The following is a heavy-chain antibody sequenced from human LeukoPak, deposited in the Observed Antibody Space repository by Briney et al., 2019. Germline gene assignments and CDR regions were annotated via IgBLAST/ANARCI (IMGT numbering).Heavy chain of an antibody. D-gene: IGHD3-3*01. CDR1: GFTFSSYG. Sequence: GRSLRLSCAASGFTFSSYGMHWVRQAPGKGLEWVAVIWYDGSNKYYADSVKGRFTISRDNSKNTLYLQMSSLRAEDTAVYYCARDRPGPFYDFWSGLGAFDIWGQGTMVTVSS. CDR2: IWYDGSNK. CDR3: ARDRPGPFYDFWSGLGAFDI. J-gene: IGHJ3*02. V-gene: IGHV3-33*01.